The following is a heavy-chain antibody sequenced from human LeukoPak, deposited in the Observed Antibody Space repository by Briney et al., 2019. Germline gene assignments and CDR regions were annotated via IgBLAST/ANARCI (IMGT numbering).Heavy chain of an antibody. Sequence: SETLSLTCTVSGGSISSYYWSWIRQHPGKGLAWIGYIYYTGSTYYNPSLKSRVTISVETSKNQFSLNLRSVSDADTAIYYCARDTSGYDQFEYWGQGTLVTVSS. CDR3: ARDTSGYDQFEY. V-gene: IGHV4-59*06. CDR1: GGSISSYY. CDR2: IYYTGST. D-gene: IGHD5-12*01. J-gene: IGHJ4*02.